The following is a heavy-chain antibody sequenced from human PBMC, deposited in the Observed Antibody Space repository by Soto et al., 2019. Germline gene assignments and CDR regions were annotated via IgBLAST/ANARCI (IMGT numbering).Heavy chain of an antibody. CDR1: GGTFSSYA. Sequence: QVQLVQSGAEVKKPGSSVKVSCKASGGTFSSYAFSWVRQATGQGLEWMGGIIRIFHTTTYAQKFQGRVTITADDSTSAADMELISLRSDDTAVYYCVHRRDGYNSAFFDYWGQGTLVTVSS. CDR2: IIRIFHTT. V-gene: IGHV1-69*01. CDR3: VHRRDGYNSAFFDY. D-gene: IGHD5-12*01. J-gene: IGHJ4*02.